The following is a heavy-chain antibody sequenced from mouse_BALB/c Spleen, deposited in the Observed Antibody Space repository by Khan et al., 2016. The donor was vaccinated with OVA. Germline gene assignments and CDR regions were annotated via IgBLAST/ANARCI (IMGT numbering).Heavy chain of an antibody. J-gene: IGHJ3*01. D-gene: IGHD1-1*02. CDR1: GYTFTTYW. V-gene: IGHV1-7*01. Sequence: QVQLKESGAELAKPGASVKMSCKASGYTFTTYWMHWVKQRPGQGLEWIGYIDPGTGYTEYNQIFKDKTTLTTDKSSSTAYIQLSSLTSEDSAVYYCARRGLFVIFVYWGQGSLVTVSA. CDR2: IDPGTGYT. CDR3: ARRGLFVIFVY.